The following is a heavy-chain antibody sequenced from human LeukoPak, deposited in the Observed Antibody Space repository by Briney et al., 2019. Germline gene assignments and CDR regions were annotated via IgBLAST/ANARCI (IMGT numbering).Heavy chain of an antibody. V-gene: IGHV3-23*01. CDR1: GFTFSSYS. CDR3: AKDPLSTSGGFDY. Sequence: AGGSLRLSCAASGFTFSSYSMNWVRQAPGKGLEWVSAISGSGGSTDYADSVKGRFTISRDNSKNTLYLQMNSLRAEDTAVYYCAKDPLSTSGGFDYWGQGTLVTVSS. J-gene: IGHJ4*02. CDR2: ISGSGGST.